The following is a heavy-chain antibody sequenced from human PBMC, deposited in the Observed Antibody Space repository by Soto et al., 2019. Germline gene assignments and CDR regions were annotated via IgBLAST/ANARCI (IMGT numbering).Heavy chain of an antibody. J-gene: IGHJ4*02. Sequence: QITLKESGPTLVKPTQTLTLTCTFSGFSLSTSGVGVGWIRQPPGKALEWLALIYWDDDKRYSSSLNSRLTIPTDTPKSQVVLKMTNTDPVDTARYYCAHSRPPRLLDYWGQGTLVTVSS. V-gene: IGHV2-5*02. CDR1: GFSLSTSGVG. CDR2: IYWDDDK. CDR3: AHSRPPRLLDY. D-gene: IGHD6-6*01.